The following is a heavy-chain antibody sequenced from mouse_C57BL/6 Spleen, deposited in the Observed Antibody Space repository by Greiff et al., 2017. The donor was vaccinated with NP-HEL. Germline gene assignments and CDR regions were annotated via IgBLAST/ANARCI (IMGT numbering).Heavy chain of an antibody. Sequence: EVKVVESGGGLVQPKGSLKLSCAASGFSFNTYAMNWVRQAPGQGLEWVARIRSKSHNYATYYADSVKARFTISRDDSESMPYLQMNNLKTQDTAMYYCVRQSTSYYDYDEAWFAYWGQGTLVTVSA. D-gene: IGHD2-4*01. CDR2: IRSKSHNYAT. J-gene: IGHJ3*01. V-gene: IGHV10-1*01. CDR1: GFSFNTYA. CDR3: VRQSTSYYDYDEAWFAY.